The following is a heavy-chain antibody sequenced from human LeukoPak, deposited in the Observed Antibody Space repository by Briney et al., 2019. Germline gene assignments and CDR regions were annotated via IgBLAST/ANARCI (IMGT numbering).Heavy chain of an antibody. CDR3: AREYSSGYYQYFDY. D-gene: IGHD3-22*01. V-gene: IGHV4-59*01. Sequence: SETLSLTCTVSGDSISNYYWNWIRQSPGKGLEWIGYIHYSGSTKYNPSLKSRVTISVDSSKKQFSLKLNSVTAADTAVYFCAREYSSGYYQYFDYWGQGTLVTVSS. CDR1: GDSISNYY. CDR2: IHYSGST. J-gene: IGHJ4*02.